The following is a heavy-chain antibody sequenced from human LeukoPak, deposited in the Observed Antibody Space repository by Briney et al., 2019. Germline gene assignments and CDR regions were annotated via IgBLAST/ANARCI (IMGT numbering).Heavy chain of an antibody. V-gene: IGHV5-51*01. CDR2: IYPGDSDT. D-gene: IGHD2-2*01. CDR3: ARHSISGAYYMDV. Sequence: GESLKISCKGSGYGSGYSFTSHWIAWVRQMPGKGLEWMGIIYPGDSDTRYSPSFQGQVTISDGKSISTAYLQWSSLKASDTAMYYCARHSISGAYYMDVWGKGTTVTISS. J-gene: IGHJ6*03. CDR1: GYSFTSHW.